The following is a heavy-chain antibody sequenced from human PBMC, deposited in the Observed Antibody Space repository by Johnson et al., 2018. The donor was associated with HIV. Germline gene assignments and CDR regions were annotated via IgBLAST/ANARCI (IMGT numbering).Heavy chain of an antibody. CDR2: ISWNSGSI. D-gene: IGHD3-16*01. CDR3: AKGSGGEADAFDI. V-gene: IGHV3-9*01. Sequence: VQLVESGGGVVQPGRSLRLSCAASGFTFDDYAMHWVRQAPGKGLEWVSGISWNSGSIGYADSVKGRFTISRDNAKNSLYLQMNSLRAEDTALYYWAKGSGGEADAFDIWGQGTMVTVSS. CDR1: GFTFDDYA. J-gene: IGHJ3*02.